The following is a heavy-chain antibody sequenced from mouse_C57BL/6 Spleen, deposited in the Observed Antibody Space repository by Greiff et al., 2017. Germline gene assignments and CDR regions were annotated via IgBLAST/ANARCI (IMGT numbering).Heavy chain of an antibody. V-gene: IGHV1-59*01. Sequence: QVQLKQPGAELVRPGTSVKLSCKASLYTFTSYWMHWVKQRPGQGLEWIGVIDPSDSYTNYNQKFKGKATLTVDTSSSTAYMQLSSLTSEDSAVYYCARERDINSNPFAYWGQGTLVTVSA. CDR2: IDPSDSYT. J-gene: IGHJ3*01. CDR1: LYTFTSYW. CDR3: ARERDINSNPFAY. D-gene: IGHD2-5*01.